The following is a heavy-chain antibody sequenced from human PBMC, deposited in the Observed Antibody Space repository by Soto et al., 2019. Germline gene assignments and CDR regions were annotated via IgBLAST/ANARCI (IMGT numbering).Heavy chain of an antibody. D-gene: IGHD6-13*01. CDR2: IDPSDSYT. Sequence: GESLKISCKGSGYSFTSYWISWVRQMPGKGLEWMGRIDPSDSYTNYSPSFQGHVTISADKSISTAYLQWGSLKASDTAMYYCARVDIAAAGYYYGMDVWGQGTAVTAP. CDR3: ARVDIAAAGYYYGMDV. CDR1: GYSFTSYW. V-gene: IGHV5-10-1*01. J-gene: IGHJ6*02.